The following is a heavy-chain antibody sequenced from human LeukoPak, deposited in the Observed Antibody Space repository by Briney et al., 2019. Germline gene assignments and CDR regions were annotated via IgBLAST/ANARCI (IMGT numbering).Heavy chain of an antibody. D-gene: IGHD2-15*01. CDR3: ARASCSGGSCYSSLPFDY. CDR2: IYYSGST. CDR1: GGSISSGGYY. Sequence: LQTLSLTCTVSGGSISSGGYYWSWIRQHPGKGLEWIGYIYYSGSTYYNPSLKSRVTISVDTSKNQFSLKLSSVTAADTAVYYCARASCSGGSCYSSLPFDYWGQGTLVTVSS. J-gene: IGHJ4*02. V-gene: IGHV4-31*03.